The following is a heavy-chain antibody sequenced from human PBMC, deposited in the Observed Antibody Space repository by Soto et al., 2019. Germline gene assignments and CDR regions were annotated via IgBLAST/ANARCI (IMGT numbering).Heavy chain of an antibody. V-gene: IGHV3-23*01. CDR3: AKDKPGTTSFDY. D-gene: IGHD1-1*01. CDR2: ISDRGDTT. CDR1: GFTISSNA. J-gene: IGHJ4*02. Sequence: EVQLLESGGGLVQPGGSLSLSCAASGFTISSNAMYWVRQAPGKGLEWVSAISDRGDTTHYADSVKGRFTISRDTSKNTLYLQLYTLRADDTAVYYCAKDKPGTTSFDYWGQGTLVTVSS.